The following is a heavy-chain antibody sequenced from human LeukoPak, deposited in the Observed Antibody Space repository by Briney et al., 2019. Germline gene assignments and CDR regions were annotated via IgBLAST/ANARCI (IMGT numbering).Heavy chain of an antibody. CDR1: GYSFTSYW. CDR2: IDPSDSYT. Sequence: TGESLKISCKGSGYSFTSYWISWVRQMPGKGLEWMGRIDPSDSYTKHSPSFQGHVTISGVESISTAYLQWSSLKASDTAMYYCARHFLGELPDMDVWGQGTTVTVSS. V-gene: IGHV5-10-1*01. D-gene: IGHD1-26*01. J-gene: IGHJ6*02. CDR3: ARHFLGELPDMDV.